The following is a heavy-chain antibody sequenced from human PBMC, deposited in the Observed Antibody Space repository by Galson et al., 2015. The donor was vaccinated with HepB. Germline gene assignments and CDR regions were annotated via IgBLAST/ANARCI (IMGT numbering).Heavy chain of an antibody. Sequence: SLRLSCAASGFTFSDYYMSWIRQAPGKGLEWVSYISSSSSYTNYADSVKGRFTISRDNAKNSLYLQMNSLRAEDTAVYYCARVGNGDYVWGSYRYYYYYGMDVWGQGTTVTVSS. D-gene: IGHD3-16*02. CDR2: ISSSSSYT. V-gene: IGHV3-11*05. CDR3: ARVGNGDYVWGSYRYYYYYGMDV. J-gene: IGHJ6*02. CDR1: GFTFSDYY.